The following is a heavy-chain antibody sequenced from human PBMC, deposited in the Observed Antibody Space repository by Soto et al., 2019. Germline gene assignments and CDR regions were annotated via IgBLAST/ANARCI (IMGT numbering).Heavy chain of an antibody. Sequence: SVKVSCKASGGTFSSYAISWVRQAPGQGLEWMGGIIPIFGTANYAQKFQGRVTITADKSTSTAYMELSSLRSEDTAVYYCARLDTAMAKTVYYYYGMDVWGQGTTVTVSS. CDR2: IIPIFGTA. D-gene: IGHD5-18*01. CDR1: GGTFSSYA. V-gene: IGHV1-69*06. CDR3: ARLDTAMAKTVYYYYGMDV. J-gene: IGHJ6*02.